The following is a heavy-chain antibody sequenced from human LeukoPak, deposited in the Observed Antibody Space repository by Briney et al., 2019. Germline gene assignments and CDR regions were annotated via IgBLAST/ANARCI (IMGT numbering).Heavy chain of an antibody. D-gene: IGHD4-17*01. CDR3: AKAIDYGDYPFDY. V-gene: IGHV3-23*01. J-gene: IGHJ4*02. Sequence: TGGSLRLSCAASGFTFSSYAMSWVRQAPGKGLEWVSAISGSGGSTYYADSVKGRFTISRDNSKNTLYLQMNSLRAEDTAVYYCAKAIDYGDYPFDYWGQGTLVTVSS. CDR1: GFTFSSYA. CDR2: ISGSGGST.